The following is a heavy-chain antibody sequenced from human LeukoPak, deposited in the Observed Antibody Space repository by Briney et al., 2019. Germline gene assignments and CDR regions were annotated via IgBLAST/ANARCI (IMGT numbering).Heavy chain of an antibody. D-gene: IGHD3-22*01. CDR3: ARRRYYDSSGYLD. CDR2: AYYSGRT. J-gene: IGHJ1*01. V-gene: IGHV4-39*01. CDR1: GDSVSRSDSY. Sequence: SETLSLTCTVFGDSVSRSDSYWDWIRQPPGKALEWIGTAYYSGRTYYSPSLESRVTISVDTSKNQFSLKLSSLTAADTALHFCARRRYYDSSGYLDWGQGTLVTVSS.